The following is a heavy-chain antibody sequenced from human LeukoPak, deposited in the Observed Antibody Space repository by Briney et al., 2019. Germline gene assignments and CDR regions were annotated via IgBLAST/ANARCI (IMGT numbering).Heavy chain of an antibody. CDR2: ISSSSSYI. CDR3: AKGNVDTAMADNWFDP. CDR1: GFTFSSYS. Sequence: PGGSLRLFCAASGFTFSSYSMNWVRQAPGKGLEWDSFISSSSSYIYYADSVKGRFTISRDNSKNTLYLQMNTLRAEDTAVFYCAKGNVDTAMADNWFDPWGQGTLVTVSS. V-gene: IGHV3-21*04. J-gene: IGHJ5*02. D-gene: IGHD5-18*01.